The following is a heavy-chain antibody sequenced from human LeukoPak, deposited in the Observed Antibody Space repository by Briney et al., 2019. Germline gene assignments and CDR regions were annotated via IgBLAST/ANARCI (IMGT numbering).Heavy chain of an antibody. V-gene: IGHV4-38-2*02. CDR3: ARGYNRGWYAY. Sequence: SETLSLTCTVSGYSISSGYYWGWIRPSPGKGLEWIGRIYHAGSTFHNPSLKSRVTISVDTSKTQFSLKVNSVTAADTAVYYCARGYNRGWYAYWGQGTLVTVSS. J-gene: IGHJ4*02. D-gene: IGHD6-19*01. CDR1: GYSISSGYY. CDR2: IYHAGST.